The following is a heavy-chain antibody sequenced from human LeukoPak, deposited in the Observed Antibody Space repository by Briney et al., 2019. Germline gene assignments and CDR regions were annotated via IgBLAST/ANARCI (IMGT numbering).Heavy chain of an antibody. CDR3: AREVDRSFGY. CDR1: GFRFSSFW. Sequence: GGSLRLSCAASGFRFSSFWMSWVRQAPGKGPEWVANINQESSEKYYVDSVRGRFTISRDNAKNSLSLQMNSLRVEDTAVYYCAREVDRSFGYWGQGNVVTVS. J-gene: IGHJ4*02. CDR2: INQESSEK. V-gene: IGHV3-7*01. D-gene: IGHD2-15*01.